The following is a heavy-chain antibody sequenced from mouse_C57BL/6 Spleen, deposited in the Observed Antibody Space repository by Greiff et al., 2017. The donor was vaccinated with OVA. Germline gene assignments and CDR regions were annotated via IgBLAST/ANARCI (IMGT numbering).Heavy chain of an antibody. CDR3: ARERLRGAMDY. V-gene: IGHV1-55*01. J-gene: IGHJ4*01. CDR2: IYPGSGST. Sequence: QVQLKQPGAELVKPGASVRMSCKASGYTFTSYWITWVKQRPGQGLEWIGDIYPGSGSTNYNEKFKSKATLTVDTSSSTAYMQLSSLTSEDSAVYYCARERLRGAMDYWGQGTSVTVSS. CDR1: GYTFTSYW. D-gene: IGHD2-2*01.